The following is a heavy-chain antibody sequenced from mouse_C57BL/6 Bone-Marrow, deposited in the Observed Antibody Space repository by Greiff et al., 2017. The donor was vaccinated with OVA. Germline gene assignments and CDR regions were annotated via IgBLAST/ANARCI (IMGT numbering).Heavy chain of an antibody. Sequence: EVQLQESGPGLVKPSQSLSLTCSVTGYSITSGYYWNWIRQFPGNKLEWMGYISYDGSNNYNPSLKNRISITRDTSKNQFFLNLNSVTTEDTATYYCAREEGYYYGSRPHWYFDVWGTGTTVTVSS. D-gene: IGHD1-1*01. J-gene: IGHJ1*03. CDR3: AREEGYYYGSRPHWYFDV. V-gene: IGHV3-6*01. CDR1: GYSITSGYY. CDR2: ISYDGSN.